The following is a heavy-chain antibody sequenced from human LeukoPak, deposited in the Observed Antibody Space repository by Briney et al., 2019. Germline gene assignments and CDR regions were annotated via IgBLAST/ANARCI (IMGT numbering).Heavy chain of an antibody. D-gene: IGHD2-2*01. J-gene: IGHJ3*02. CDR2: ISDIGSI. Sequence: SETLSLTCTVSGGSISSYYWSWIRQPPGKGLEWIAYISDIGSINYNPSLKSRVTISLDTSKNQFSLKLSSVTAADTAVYYCARTSEGYCSSTSCYRRGDAFDIWGQGTMVTVSS. CDR1: GGSISSYY. V-gene: IGHV4-59*12. CDR3: ARTSEGYCSSTSCYRRGDAFDI.